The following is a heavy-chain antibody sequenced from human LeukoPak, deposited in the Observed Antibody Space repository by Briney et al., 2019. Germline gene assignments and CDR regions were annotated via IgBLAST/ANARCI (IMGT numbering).Heavy chain of an antibody. D-gene: IGHD6-13*01. J-gene: IGHJ4*02. CDR3: AKVAAGTLRYLDY. CDR2: ISWNSGSI. V-gene: IGHV3-9*01. Sequence: PGRSLRLSCAASGFTFDDYAMHWVRQAPGKGLEWVSGISWNSGSIGYADSVKGRFTISRDNAKNSLYLQMNSLRAEDTALYYCAKVAAGTLRYLDYWGQGTLVTVSS. CDR1: GFTFDDYA.